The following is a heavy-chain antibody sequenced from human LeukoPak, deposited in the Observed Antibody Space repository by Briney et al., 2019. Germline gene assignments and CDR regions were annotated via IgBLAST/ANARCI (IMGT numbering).Heavy chain of an antibody. CDR1: GDSISSGGYS. CDR2: IYTSGST. V-gene: IGHV4-61*02. Sequence: SQTLSLTCVVSGDSISSGGYSWSWIRQPAGKGLEWIGRIYTSGSTNYNPSLKSRVTISVDTSKNQFSLKLSSVTAADTAVYYCARESKYYYGSGSYYTFDYWGQGTLVTVSS. D-gene: IGHD3-10*01. CDR3: ARESKYYYGSGSYYTFDY. J-gene: IGHJ4*02.